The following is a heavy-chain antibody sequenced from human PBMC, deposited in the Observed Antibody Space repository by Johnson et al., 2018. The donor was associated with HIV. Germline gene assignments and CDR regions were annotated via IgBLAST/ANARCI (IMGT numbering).Heavy chain of an antibody. CDR2: ISSSGSTI. CDR1: GFTFSDYY. CDR3: ARDQRITMMANTRDAFDI. Sequence: VQLVESGGDLVKPGGSLRLSCAASGFTFSDYYMSWIRQAPGKGLEWVSYISSSGSTIYYADSVKGRFTISRDNAKNSLYLQMNSLRAEETAVYYCARDQRITMMANTRDAFDIWGQGTMVTVSS. J-gene: IGHJ3*02. D-gene: IGHD3-22*01. V-gene: IGHV3-11*04.